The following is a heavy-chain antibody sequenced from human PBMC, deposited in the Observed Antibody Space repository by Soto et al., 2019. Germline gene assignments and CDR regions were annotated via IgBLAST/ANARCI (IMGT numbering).Heavy chain of an antibody. Sequence: QVQLVQSGAEVKKPGSSVKVSCKASGGTFSSYTISWVRQAPGQGLEWMGRIIPILGIANYAQKFQGRVTITADKSTITAYMELSSLRSDDTAVYYCAREGYGDYDFYFDYWGQGTLVTVSS. CDR2: IIPILGIA. CDR3: AREGYGDYDFYFDY. D-gene: IGHD4-17*01. V-gene: IGHV1-69*08. J-gene: IGHJ4*02. CDR1: GGTFSSYT.